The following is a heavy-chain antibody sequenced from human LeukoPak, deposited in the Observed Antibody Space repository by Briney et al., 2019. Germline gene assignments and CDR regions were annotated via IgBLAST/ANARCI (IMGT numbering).Heavy chain of an antibody. CDR1: GYTFTGYY. J-gene: IGHJ4*02. Sequence: GASVKVSCKASGYTFTGYYMHWVQQAPGQGLEWMGWINPNSGGTNYAQKFQGRVTMTRDTSISTAYMELSRLRSDDTAVYYFSRDYHTAYDILTGYYLWGQGTLVTVSS. CDR3: SRDYHTAYDILTGYYL. V-gene: IGHV1-2*02. CDR2: INPNSGGT. D-gene: IGHD3-9*01.